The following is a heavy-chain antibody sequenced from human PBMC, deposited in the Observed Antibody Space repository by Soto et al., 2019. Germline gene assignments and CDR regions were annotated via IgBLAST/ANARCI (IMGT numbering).Heavy chain of an antibody. V-gene: IGHV4-59*01. CDR3: ARDRGGSYRGGMDV. CDR2: IYYSGST. Sequence: SETLSLTCTVSGGSISSYYWSWIRQPPGKGLEWIGYIYYSGSTNYNPSLKSRVTISVDTSKNQFSLKLSSVTAADTAVYYCARDRGGSYRGGMDVWGQGTTVTV. CDR1: GGSISSYY. J-gene: IGHJ6*02. D-gene: IGHD1-26*01.